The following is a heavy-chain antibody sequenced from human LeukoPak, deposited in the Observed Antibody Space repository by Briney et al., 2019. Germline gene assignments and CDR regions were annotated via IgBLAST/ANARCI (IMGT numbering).Heavy chain of an antibody. Sequence: PSETLSLTCTVSGGSISSYYWGWIRQPPGKGLEWIGSIYYSGSTYYNPSLKSRVTISVDTSKNQFSLKLSSVTAADTAVYYCASSYDSSGYGSWGQGTLVTVSS. J-gene: IGHJ5*02. D-gene: IGHD3-22*01. CDR2: IYYSGST. CDR1: GGSISSYY. CDR3: ASSYDSSGYGS. V-gene: IGHV4-39*01.